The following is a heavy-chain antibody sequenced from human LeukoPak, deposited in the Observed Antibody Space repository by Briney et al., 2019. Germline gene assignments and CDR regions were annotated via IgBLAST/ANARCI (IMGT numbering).Heavy chain of an antibody. D-gene: IGHD3-22*01. Sequence: PGGSLRLSCAASGFTVSTRYISWIRQPPGKGLEWVGYIYYSGSTNSNPSLRSRVTISVDTSKNQFSLKLSSVTAADTAVYYCARATYYYDSRIGGGAYYFDYWGQGTLVTVSS. J-gene: IGHJ4*02. CDR2: IYYSGST. CDR3: ARATYYYDSRIGGGAYYFDY. CDR1: GFTVSTRY. V-gene: IGHV4-59*02.